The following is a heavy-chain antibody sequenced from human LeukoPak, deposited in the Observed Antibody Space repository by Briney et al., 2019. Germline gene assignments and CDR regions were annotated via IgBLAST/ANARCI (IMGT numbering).Heavy chain of an antibody. CDR2: INPNIGGT. CDR3: ARLAAAADALGGYYYYYGMDV. D-gene: IGHD6-13*01. CDR1: GYTFTGYY. J-gene: IGHJ6*02. Sequence: GASVKVSCKASGYTFTGYYMHWVRQAPGQGLEWMGWINPNIGGTNYAQKFQGRVTMTRDTSISTAYMELSRLRSDDTAVYYCARLAAAADALGGYYYYYGMDVWGQGTTVTVSS. V-gene: IGHV1-2*02.